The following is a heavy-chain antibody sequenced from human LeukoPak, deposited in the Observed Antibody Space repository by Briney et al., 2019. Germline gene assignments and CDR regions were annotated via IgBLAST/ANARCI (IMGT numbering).Heavy chain of an antibody. CDR2: IYSSGST. CDR3: GKDFSRAGDFGTPTAS. J-gene: IGHJ5*01. V-gene: IGHV4-4*07. Sequence: KPSETLSLTCTVSGGSFSSYYWSWIRQPVGKGLEWIGRIYSSGSTNYNPSLKSRVIMSIDTSKNQFSLKVRSVTAADTAVYYCGKDFSRAGDFGTPTASWG. D-gene: IGHD3-3*01. CDR1: GGSFSSYY.